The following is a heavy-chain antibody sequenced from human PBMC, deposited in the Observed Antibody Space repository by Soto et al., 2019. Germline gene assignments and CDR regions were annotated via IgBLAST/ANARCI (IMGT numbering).Heavy chain of an antibody. CDR3: EKSIVVVTALDY. Sequence: QVQLVQSGAEEKKPGASVKVSCKASGYTFTSYAMHWVRQAPGQRLEWMRWINAGNGNTKYSQKFQGRVTITRHTSASTAYMDLGSARSEDTAVYYCEKSIVVVTALDYWGQGTLVTVSS. V-gene: IGHV1-3*05. CDR2: INAGNGNT. CDR1: GYTFTSYA. J-gene: IGHJ4*02. D-gene: IGHD2-21*02.